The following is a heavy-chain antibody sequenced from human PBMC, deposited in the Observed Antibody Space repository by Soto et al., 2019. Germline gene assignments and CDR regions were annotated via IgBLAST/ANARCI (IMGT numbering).Heavy chain of an antibody. CDR2: INSDGSST. Sequence: GGSLRLSCAASGFTFSSYWMHWVRQAPGKGLVWVSRINSDGSSTSYADSVKGRFTISRDNAKNTLYLQMNSLRAEDTAVYYCARVVYSSSWYGGFDYWGQGTLVTVSS. CDR3: ARVVYSSSWYGGFDY. V-gene: IGHV3-74*01. CDR1: GFTFSSYW. D-gene: IGHD6-13*01. J-gene: IGHJ4*02.